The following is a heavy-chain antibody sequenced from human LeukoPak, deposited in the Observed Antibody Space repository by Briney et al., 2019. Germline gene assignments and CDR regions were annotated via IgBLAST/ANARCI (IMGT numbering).Heavy chain of an antibody. D-gene: IGHD3-10*01. CDR3: AMPNFGSGSSGGVLKY. J-gene: IGHJ4*02. CDR1: GFTFSSYV. Sequence: PGGSLRLSCAASGFTFSSYVIAWVRQAPGKGLEWVSSISGTGGTTYYADSVKGRFTISRDNSKNTLYLQMNSLRAEDTAVYYCAMPNFGSGSSGGVLKYWGQGTLVTVSS. V-gene: IGHV3-23*01. CDR2: ISGTGGTT.